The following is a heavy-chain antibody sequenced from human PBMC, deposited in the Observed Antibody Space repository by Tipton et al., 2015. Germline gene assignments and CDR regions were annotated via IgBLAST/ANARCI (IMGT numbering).Heavy chain of an antibody. Sequence: SLRLSCAASGFTFTRYTMNWVRQTPERGLEWVSYISRSGETMYYADSVKGRFTVSRDNAENSLYLQMDSLKDEDTAIYYCARGFDNWGQGTLVTVSS. CDR1: GFTFTRYT. CDR3: ARGFDN. CDR2: ISRSGETM. V-gene: IGHV3-48*02. J-gene: IGHJ5*02.